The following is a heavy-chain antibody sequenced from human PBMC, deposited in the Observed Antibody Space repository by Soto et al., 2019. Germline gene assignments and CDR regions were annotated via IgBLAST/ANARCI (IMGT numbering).Heavy chain of an antibody. CDR1: GFSLSNARMG. V-gene: IGHV2-26*01. CDR2: IFSNDEK. D-gene: IGHD4-4*01. CDR3: ARIKRMTTVTTTVDY. J-gene: IGHJ4*02. Sequence: QVTLKESGPVLVKPTETLTLTCTVSGFSLSNARMGVSWISQPPGKALEWLAHIFSNDEKSYSTSLKSRLTISKDTSKSQVVLTMTNMDPVDTATYYCARIKRMTTVTTTVDYWGQGTLVTVSS.